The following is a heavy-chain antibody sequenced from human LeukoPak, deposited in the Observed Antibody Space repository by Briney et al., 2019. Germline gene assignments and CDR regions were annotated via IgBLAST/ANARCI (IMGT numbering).Heavy chain of an antibody. CDR2: ISANNGNT. J-gene: IGHJ3*02. CDR3: AKDRLGAYDVLEI. CDR1: GYTFTDYN. V-gene: IGHV1-18*01. D-gene: IGHD1-26*01. Sequence: GASVKVSCKASGYTFTDYNIIWVRQAPGQGLEWMGWISANNGNTKYAQKVQGRVTMSTDTSTSTAYMELRSLRSDDTAAYYCAKDRLGAYDVLEIWGQGTKVTVSS.